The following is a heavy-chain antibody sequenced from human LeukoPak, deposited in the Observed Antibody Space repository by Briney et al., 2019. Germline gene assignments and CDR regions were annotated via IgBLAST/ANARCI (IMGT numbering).Heavy chain of an antibody. CDR3: AKDRGYSYGRGLYYFDY. D-gene: IGHD5-18*01. Sequence: GGSLILSCAASGFTFDDYAMHWVRQAPGKGLEWVSLISGGGGTTYYAGSVKGRFTISRDNSKNSLYLQMNSLRTEDTALYYCAKDRGYSYGRGLYYFDYWGQGTLVTVSS. J-gene: IGHJ4*02. CDR2: ISGGGGTT. V-gene: IGHV3-43*02. CDR1: GFTFDDYA.